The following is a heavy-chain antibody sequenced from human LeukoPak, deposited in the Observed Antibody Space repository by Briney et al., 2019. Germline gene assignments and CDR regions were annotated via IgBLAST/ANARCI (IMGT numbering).Heavy chain of an antibody. J-gene: IGHJ6*02. Sequence: PGGSLRLSCAVSGFTFNDYAMNWVRQAPGKGLEWVSGIYCDGGGVGYADSVKGRFTISRDKAKNSLYLQMNSLRPEDTALYYCGKDLKPGGMDVWGQGTTVTVSS. CDR2: IYCDGGGV. CDR1: GFTFNDYA. V-gene: IGHV3-9*01. CDR3: GKDLKPGGMDV.